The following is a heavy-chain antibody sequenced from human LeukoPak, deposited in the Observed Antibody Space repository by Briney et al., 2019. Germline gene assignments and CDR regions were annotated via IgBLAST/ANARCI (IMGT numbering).Heavy chain of an antibody. V-gene: IGHV1-24*01. J-gene: IGHJ6*03. Sequence: ASVKVSCKASGYTLTELSMHWVRQAPGKGLEWMGGFDPEDGETIYAQKFQGRVTMTEDTSTDTAYMELSSLRSEDTAVYYCARDHGMVGAKATYYYYMDVWGKGTTVTVSS. CDR1: GYTLTELS. CDR3: ARDHGMVGAKATYYYYMDV. D-gene: IGHD1-26*01. CDR2: FDPEDGET.